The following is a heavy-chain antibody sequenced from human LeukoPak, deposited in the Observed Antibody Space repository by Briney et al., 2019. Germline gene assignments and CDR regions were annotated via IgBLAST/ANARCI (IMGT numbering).Heavy chain of an antibody. Sequence: GGSLRLSCAASGFTFSSYSMNWVRQAPGKGLEWVSSISSSSSYIYYADSVKGRFTISRDNAKNSLYLQMNSPRAEDTAVYYCASALYYDFWSGSMGYWGQGTLVTVSS. D-gene: IGHD3-3*01. CDR1: GFTFSSYS. V-gene: IGHV3-21*01. CDR2: ISSSSSYI. CDR3: ASALYYDFWSGSMGY. J-gene: IGHJ4*02.